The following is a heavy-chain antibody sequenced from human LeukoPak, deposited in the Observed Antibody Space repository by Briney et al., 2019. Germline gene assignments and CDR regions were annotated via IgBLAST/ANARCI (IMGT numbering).Heavy chain of an antibody. Sequence: GGSLRLSCAASGFTFSSYVMSWVRQAPGKGLEWVSAISGSGGGTSYADSVKGRLTISRDNSKNTLYLQMNSLRAEDTAVYYCAKAPGPYYGSGSLYYFDYWGQGTLVTVSS. CDR1: GFTFSSYV. CDR2: ISGSGGGT. V-gene: IGHV3-23*01. D-gene: IGHD3-10*01. CDR3: AKAPGPYYGSGSLYYFDY. J-gene: IGHJ4*02.